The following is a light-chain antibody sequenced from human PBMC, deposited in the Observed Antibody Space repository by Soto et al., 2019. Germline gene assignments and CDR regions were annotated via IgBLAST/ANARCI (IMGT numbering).Light chain of an antibody. J-gene: IGKJ4*01. CDR3: QQDYNLPLT. CDR2: GAS. V-gene: IGKV3D-7*01. Sequence: EIVMTQSPATLSLSPGERATLSCRASQSVSSSDLSWYQQKPGQAPRLLIYGASTRATGVPARFSGSGSGTDFTLTISSLQPEDFAIYYCQQDYNLPLTFGGGTKVEIK. CDR1: QSVSSSD.